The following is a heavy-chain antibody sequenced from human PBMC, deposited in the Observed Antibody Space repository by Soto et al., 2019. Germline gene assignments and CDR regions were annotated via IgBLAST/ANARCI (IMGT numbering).Heavy chain of an antibody. CDR3: ARGDYGDYASRALDI. CDR2: IWYDGSKK. Sequence: QVQLVESGGGVVQPGRSLRLSCAASGFIFSSNGMHWVRQAPGKGLEWVAVIWYDGSKKYYADSVKGRFTISRDNSKNTLYLQMNSLRAEDTAVYHCARGDYGDYASRALDIWGQGTMVTVSS. J-gene: IGHJ3*02. CDR1: GFIFSSNG. V-gene: IGHV3-33*01. D-gene: IGHD4-17*01.